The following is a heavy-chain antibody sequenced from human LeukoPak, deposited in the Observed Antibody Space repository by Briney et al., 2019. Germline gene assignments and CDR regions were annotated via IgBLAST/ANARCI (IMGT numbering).Heavy chain of an antibody. J-gene: IGHJ6*02. V-gene: IGHV3-33*01. Sequence: GGPLRLSCAASGFTFSSYGMHWVRQAPGKGLEWVAVIWYDGSNKYYADSVKGRFTISRDNSKNTLYLQMNSLRAEDTAVYYCARDPGSPYYYYGMDVWGQGTTVTVSS. D-gene: IGHD2-15*01. CDR2: IWYDGSNK. CDR1: GFTFSSYG. CDR3: ARDPGSPYYYYGMDV.